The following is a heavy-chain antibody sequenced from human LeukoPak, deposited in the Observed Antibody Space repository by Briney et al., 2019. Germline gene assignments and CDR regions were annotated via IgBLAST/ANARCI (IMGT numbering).Heavy chain of an antibody. CDR1: GGSISSNNG. D-gene: IGHD3-9*01. CDR2: IYHSGST. J-gene: IGHJ5*02. CDR3: ARQADYDILTGYFNWFDP. V-gene: IGHV4-4*02. Sequence: SETLSLTCTVSGGSISSNNGWSWVRQPPGNGLEWTAEIYHSGSTHYNPSLKSRVTISVDTSKNQFSLKLSSVTAADTAVYYCARQADYDILTGYFNWFDPWGQGTLVTVSS.